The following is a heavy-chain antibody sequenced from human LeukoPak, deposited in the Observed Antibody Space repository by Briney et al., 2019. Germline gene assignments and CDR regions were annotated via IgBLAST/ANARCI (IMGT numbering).Heavy chain of an antibody. CDR1: GGSISSYY. CDR3: ASMPLDCTNGVCFDY. D-gene: IGHD2-8*01. V-gene: IGHV4-59*01. Sequence: SETLSLTCTVSGGSISSYYWSWIRQPPGKGLEWIGYIYYSGSTNYNPSLKSRVTISVDTSKNQFSLKLSSVTAADTAVYYCASMPLDCTNGVCFDYWGQGTLVTVSS. CDR2: IYYSGST. J-gene: IGHJ4*02.